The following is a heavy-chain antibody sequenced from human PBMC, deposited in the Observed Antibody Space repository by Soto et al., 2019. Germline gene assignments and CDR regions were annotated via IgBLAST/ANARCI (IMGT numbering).Heavy chain of an antibody. CDR2: IYYSGST. J-gene: IGHJ6*02. CDR1: GGYGSSGSYY. D-gene: IGHD2-21*01. CDR3: ARDAPSDWNYQYGMGV. V-gene: IGHV4-61*01. Sequence: PDRCSVVGGYGSSGSYYRSRKRKPPGKGLEWIGYIYYSGSTNYNTSLKTRVTISVDTSKNQFSRKLSSGTAADTDVYYCARDAPSDWNYQYGMGVWGQGTTVTVSS.